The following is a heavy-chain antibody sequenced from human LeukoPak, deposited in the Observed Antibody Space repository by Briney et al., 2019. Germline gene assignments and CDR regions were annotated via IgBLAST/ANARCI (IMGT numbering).Heavy chain of an antibody. D-gene: IGHD3-3*01. CDR2: INPSGGST. V-gene: IGHV1-46*01. Sequence: RASVKVSCKASGYTFTSYYIHWVRQAPGQGLEWMGIINPSGGSTNYAQKFQGRVTMTRDTSTSTVYMELSSLRSEDSAVYYCARQGGITVFGVAQPGGAFDIWGQGTMVTVSS. J-gene: IGHJ3*02. CDR3: ARQGGITVFGVAQPGGAFDI. CDR1: GYTFTSYY.